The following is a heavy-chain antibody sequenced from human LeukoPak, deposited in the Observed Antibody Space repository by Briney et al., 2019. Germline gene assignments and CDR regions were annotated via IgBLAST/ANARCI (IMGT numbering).Heavy chain of an antibody. V-gene: IGHV3-33*01. CDR3: AITGGGYSSSWYFDY. CDR2: IWYDGSNK. Sequence: GGSLRLSCAASGFTFSSYGMHWVRQAPGKGLEWVAVIWYDGSNKYYADSMKGRFTISRDNSKNTLYLQMNSLRAEDTAVYYCAITGGGYSSSWYFDYWGQGTLVTVSS. D-gene: IGHD6-13*01. CDR1: GFTFSSYG. J-gene: IGHJ4*02.